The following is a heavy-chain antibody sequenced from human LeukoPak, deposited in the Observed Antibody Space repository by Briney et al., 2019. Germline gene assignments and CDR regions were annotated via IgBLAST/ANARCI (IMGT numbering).Heavy chain of an antibody. D-gene: IGHD2-21*02. V-gene: IGHV4-38-2*02. CDR1: GYSISSNYY. CDR3: ARAGGCGGDCYSGSDAFDI. Sequence: SETLSLTCIVSGYSISSNYYWGWIRQPPGKGLEWIGSIYHSGNTYYNPSLKSRVTISVDTSKNQFSLKLSSVTAADTAVYYCARAGGCGGDCYSGSDAFDIWGQGTMVTVSS. CDR2: IYHSGNT. J-gene: IGHJ3*02.